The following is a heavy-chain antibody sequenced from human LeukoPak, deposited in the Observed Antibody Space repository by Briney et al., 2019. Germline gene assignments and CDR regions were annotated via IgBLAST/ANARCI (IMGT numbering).Heavy chain of an antibody. Sequence: GGSLRLSCAASGFTFSSYAMSWVRQAPGKGLEWVLAISGSGGSTYYADSVKGRFTISRDNSKNTLYLQMNSLRAEDTAVYYCAKDGALFLGYYFDYWGQGTLVTASS. D-gene: IGHD3-10*01. CDR1: GFTFSSYA. CDR2: ISGSGGST. J-gene: IGHJ4*02. CDR3: AKDGALFLGYYFDY. V-gene: IGHV3-23*01.